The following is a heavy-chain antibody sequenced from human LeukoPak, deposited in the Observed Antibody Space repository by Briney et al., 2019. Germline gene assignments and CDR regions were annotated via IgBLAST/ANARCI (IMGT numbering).Heavy chain of an antibody. CDR3: AKIPSSWYYFDY. CDR2: ISGSGGST. CDR1: GFTFSSYA. Sequence: GGSLRLSCAASGFTFSSYAMHWVRQAPGKGLEWVSIISGSGGSTYYADSVKGRFTISRDSSKNTLYLQMNSLRAEDTAIYYCAKIPSSWYYFDYWGQGTLVTVSS. D-gene: IGHD6-13*01. V-gene: IGHV3-23*01. J-gene: IGHJ4*02.